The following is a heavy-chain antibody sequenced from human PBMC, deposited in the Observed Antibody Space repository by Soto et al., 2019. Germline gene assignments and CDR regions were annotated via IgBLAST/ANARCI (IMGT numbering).Heavy chain of an antibody. CDR1: GGSISSGGYY. D-gene: IGHD6-13*01. CDR3: ARDRGGIAAAGNFDY. V-gene: IGHV4-31*03. CDR2: IFYSGST. Sequence: QVQLQESGPGLVKPSQTLSLTCTVSGGSISSGGYYWSWIRQHPGKGLEWIGSIFYSGSTYNNPSLKSRVTISVDTSKNQFSLKLNSVTAADTAVYYCARDRGGIAAAGNFDYWGQGALVTVSS. J-gene: IGHJ4*02.